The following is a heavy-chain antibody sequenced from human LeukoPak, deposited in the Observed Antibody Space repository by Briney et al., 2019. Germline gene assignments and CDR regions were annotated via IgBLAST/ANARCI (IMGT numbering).Heavy chain of an antibody. D-gene: IGHD2-15*01. J-gene: IGHJ5*02. CDR1: GYTFTGYY. Sequence: ASVTVSCKASGYTFTGYYMHWVRQAPGQGLEWMGWINPNSGGTNYAQKFQGRVTMTRDTSISTAYMELSRLRSDDTAVYYCARDPGEYCSGGSCYSWFDPWGQGTLVTVSS. CDR2: INPNSGGT. V-gene: IGHV1-2*02. CDR3: ARDPGEYCSGGSCYSWFDP.